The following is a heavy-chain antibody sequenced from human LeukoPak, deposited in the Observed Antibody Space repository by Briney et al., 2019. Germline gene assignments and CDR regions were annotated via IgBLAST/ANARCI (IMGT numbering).Heavy chain of an antibody. Sequence: GGSLRLSCVASGFTLSSYSMNWVRQAPGKGLEWVSYIGSSGSTVYYADSVKGRFTISRDNAKNSLYLQMNSLRAEDTAVYYCAREGEMATISPDYWGQGTLVTVSS. D-gene: IGHD5-24*01. V-gene: IGHV3-48*01. CDR2: IGSSGSTV. CDR1: GFTLSSYS. J-gene: IGHJ4*02. CDR3: AREGEMATISPDY.